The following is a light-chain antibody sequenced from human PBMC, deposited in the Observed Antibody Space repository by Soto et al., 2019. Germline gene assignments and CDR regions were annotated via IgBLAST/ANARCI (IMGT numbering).Light chain of an antibody. V-gene: IGLV2-14*01. CDR3: SSYRTGGPFV. CDR1: SGDVGGYNY. CDR2: EVS. Sequence: QSLLTEPACVSLSPGDSIAISCTGTSGDVGGYNYVAWYQQLPGKAPKLLISEVSNRPSGVSHRFSGSKSGNTASLTISGLQAEDEADYYCSSYRTGGPFVFGTGTKVTVL. J-gene: IGLJ1*01.